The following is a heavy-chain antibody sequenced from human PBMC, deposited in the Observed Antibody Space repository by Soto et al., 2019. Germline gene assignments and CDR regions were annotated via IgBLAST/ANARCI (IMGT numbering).Heavy chain of an antibody. Sequence: LSLTCTVSGDSISSSIYYWGWIRQPPGKGLEWIGSTYYSGSTHYNPSLKSRVTISVDTSKNQFSLKLSSVTAADTAVYYCARGIGSPNWFDPWGQGTLVTVSS. J-gene: IGHJ5*02. CDR2: TYYSGST. D-gene: IGHD2-21*01. CDR1: GDSISSSIYY. CDR3: ARGIGSPNWFDP. V-gene: IGHV4-39*01.